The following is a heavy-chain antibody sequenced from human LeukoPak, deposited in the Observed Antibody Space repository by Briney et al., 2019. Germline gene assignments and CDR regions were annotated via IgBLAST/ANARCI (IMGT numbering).Heavy chain of an antibody. CDR2: ISASGGGT. V-gene: IGHV3-23*01. CDR1: GFRFKNYA. CDR3: AKDVRRAEYCSSTTCHTSSFDQ. D-gene: IGHD2/OR15-2a*01. Sequence: QAGGSLRLSCAASGFRFKNYAMAWVRQPPGKGLEWVSTISASGGGTYYADSVTGRFTISRDNSKDTLSLQMNSLRVEDTALYYCAKDVRRAEYCSSTTCHTSSFDQWGQGTLVTVSS. J-gene: IGHJ4*02.